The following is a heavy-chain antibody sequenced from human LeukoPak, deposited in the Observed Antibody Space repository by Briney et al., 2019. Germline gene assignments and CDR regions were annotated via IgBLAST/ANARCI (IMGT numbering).Heavy chain of an antibody. CDR1: GFTLSSYG. CDR3: ARTTGTTSDY. D-gene: IGHD1-7*01. Sequence: GGSLRLSCAAAGFTLSSYGMHWVRQAPGKGLEWVAFIRYDGSNKYYADSVKGRFTISRDSSKNTLYLQMNSLRAEDTAVYYCARTTGTTSDYWGQGTLVTVSS. CDR2: IRYDGSNK. J-gene: IGHJ4*02. V-gene: IGHV3-30*02.